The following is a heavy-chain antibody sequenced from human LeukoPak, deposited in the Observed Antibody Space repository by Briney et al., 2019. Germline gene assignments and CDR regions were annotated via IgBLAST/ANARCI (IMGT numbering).Heavy chain of an antibody. CDR3: ARGGVSVAAASRGAFYFDY. Sequence: SETLSLTCAVYGGPFSGYYWSWIRQPPGKGLEWIGEINHSGSTNYNPSLKSRVTISVDTSKNQFSLKLSSVTAADTAVYYCARGGVSVAAASRGAFYFDYWGQGTLVTVSS. J-gene: IGHJ4*02. CDR2: INHSGST. D-gene: IGHD6-13*01. CDR1: GGPFSGYY. V-gene: IGHV4-34*01.